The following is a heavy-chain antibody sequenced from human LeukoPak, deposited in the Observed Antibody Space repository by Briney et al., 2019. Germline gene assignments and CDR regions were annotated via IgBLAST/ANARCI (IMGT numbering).Heavy chain of an antibody. D-gene: IGHD6-13*01. CDR3: ARDLIPSSSWLLYYYYGMDV. J-gene: IGHJ6*02. CDR1: GFTFSSYA. V-gene: IGHV3-30*04. CDR2: ISYDGSNK. Sequence: TGGSLRLSCAASGFTFSSYAMHWVRQAPGKGLEWVAVISYDGSNKYYADSVKGRFTISRDNSKNALYLQMNSLRAEDTAVYYCARDLIPSSSWLLYYYYGMDVWGQGTTVTVSS.